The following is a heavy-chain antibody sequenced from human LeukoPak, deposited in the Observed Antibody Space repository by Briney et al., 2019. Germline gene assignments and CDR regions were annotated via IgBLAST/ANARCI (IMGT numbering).Heavy chain of an antibody. CDR3: ARGGFYCGGDCYVDD. CDR1: GGSFSPYY. J-gene: IGHJ4*02. D-gene: IGHD2-21*02. CDR2: INHSGST. Sequence: SETLSLTCAVYGGSFSPYYWSWIRQPPGKGLEWIGEINHSGSTNYNPSLKSRVTISVDTSKNQFSLRLSSVTAADTAVYYCARGGFYCGGDCYVDDWGQGTLVTVSS. V-gene: IGHV4-34*01.